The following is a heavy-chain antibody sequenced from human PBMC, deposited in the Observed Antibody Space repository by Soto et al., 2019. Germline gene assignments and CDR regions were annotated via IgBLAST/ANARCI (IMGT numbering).Heavy chain of an antibody. CDR1: ELKIINVG. Sequence: AAELKIINVGIHRIRQKTGKGLEWVGRIKSKTDGGTTDYAEPVKGRFAISRDDSNNMVYLQMNSLKIEDTAVYYCTTDSYSSIIIVRFDYWGHGTLVTVSS. V-gene: IGHV3-15*07. D-gene: IGHD2-2*01. CDR3: TTDSYSSIIIVRFDY. J-gene: IGHJ4*01. CDR2: IKSKTDGGTT.